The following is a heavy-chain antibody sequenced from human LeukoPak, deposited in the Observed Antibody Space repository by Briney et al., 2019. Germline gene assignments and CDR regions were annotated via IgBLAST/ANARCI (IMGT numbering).Heavy chain of an antibody. Sequence: LGGSLRLSCAASGFSFDDLGMTWVRQVPAKGLEWVAGFNRNGASTGYADPVRGRFTISRDNAKNSLHLQMNSLRTEDTPSYSMARAVCPSIKFCYSSDFMDLWGKGTTVNVS. D-gene: IGHD2-15*01. V-gene: IGHV3-20*04. CDR1: GFSFDDLG. CDR3: ARAVCPSIKFCYSSDFMDL. CDR2: FNRNGAST. J-gene: IGHJ6*03.